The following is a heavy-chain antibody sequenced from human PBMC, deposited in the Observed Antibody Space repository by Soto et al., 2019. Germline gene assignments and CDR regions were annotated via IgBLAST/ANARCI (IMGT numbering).Heavy chain of an antibody. V-gene: IGHV3-30-3*01. J-gene: IGHJ6*02. CDR3: AREGVAAAGTVSYYYYYGMDV. CDR1: GFTFSSYA. Sequence: QVQLVESGGGVVQPGRSLRLSCAASGFTFSSYAMHWVRQAPGKGLEWVAVISYDGSNKYYADSVKGRFTISRDNSKNTLDLQMNSLRAEDTAVYYCAREGVAAAGTVSYYYYYGMDVWGQGTTVTVSS. D-gene: IGHD6-13*01. CDR2: ISYDGSNK.